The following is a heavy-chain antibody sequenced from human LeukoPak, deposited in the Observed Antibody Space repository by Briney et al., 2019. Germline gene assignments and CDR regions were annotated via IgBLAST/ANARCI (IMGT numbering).Heavy chain of an antibody. V-gene: IGHV4-34*01. D-gene: IGHD6-13*01. Sequence: KPSETLSLTCAVYGGSFSGYYWTWIRRHPGKGLEWIGHIYPSGSTNYNPSLKSRLIISKDSSKNQFTLQLSSVTAADTAVYYCARGSDTAAGLYWGQGTLVTVSS. CDR2: IYPSGST. CDR3: ARGSDTAAGLY. J-gene: IGHJ4*02. CDR1: GGSFSGYY.